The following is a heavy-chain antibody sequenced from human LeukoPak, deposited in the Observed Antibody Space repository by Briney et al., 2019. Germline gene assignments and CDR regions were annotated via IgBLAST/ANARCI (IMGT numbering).Heavy chain of an antibody. CDR1: GFTFSNAW. V-gene: IGHV3-15*01. CDR2: IKSRTDGGTI. CDR3: VKDSPPRYSGSPPAY. J-gene: IGHJ4*02. D-gene: IGHD1-26*01. Sequence: GGSLRLSCAASGFTFSNAWMSWVRQPPGRGLEWVGRIKSRTDGGTIDYAAPVKGRFTISRDDSKNTLYLQMNSLRADDTAVYYCVKDSPPRYSGSPPAYWGQGTLVTVSS.